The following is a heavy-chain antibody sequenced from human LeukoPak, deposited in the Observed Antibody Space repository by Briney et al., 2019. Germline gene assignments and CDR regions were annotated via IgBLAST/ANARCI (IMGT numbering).Heavy chain of an antibody. D-gene: IGHD3-16*02. CDR1: AGSISAYY. J-gene: IGHJ2*01. V-gene: IGHV4-59*08. CDR3: ARIVRQDGGYLDL. CDR2: TSDSGSS. Sequence: SETLSLTCAVSAGSISAYYWTWVRQPPGKGLEWVGYTSDSGSSNYKSSLKSRVSMSVDTSKRQFSLTLTSVPAADTAVYYCARIVRQDGGYLDLWGRGSLVTVSS.